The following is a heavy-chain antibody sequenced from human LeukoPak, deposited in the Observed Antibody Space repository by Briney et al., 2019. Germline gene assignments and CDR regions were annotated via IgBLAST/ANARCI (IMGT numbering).Heavy chain of an antibody. CDR2: IYHSGST. Sequence: SETLSLTCTVSGYSISSGYYWGWIRQPPGKGLEWIGSIYHSGSTYYNPSLKSRVTISVDTSKNQFSLKLSSVTAADTAVYYCARVWAAAGTINYYYYYMDVWGKGTTVTVSS. V-gene: IGHV4-38-2*02. J-gene: IGHJ6*03. CDR1: GYSISSGYY. CDR3: ARVWAAAGTINYYYYYMDV. D-gene: IGHD6-13*01.